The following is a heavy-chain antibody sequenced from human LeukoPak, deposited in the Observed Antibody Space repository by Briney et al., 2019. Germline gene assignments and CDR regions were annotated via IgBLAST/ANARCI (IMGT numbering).Heavy chain of an antibody. CDR3: ATEYSYGLPVAFDI. CDR2: IIPIFGTA. CDR1: GGTFSSCA. D-gene: IGHD5-18*01. V-gene: IGHV1-69*05. J-gene: IGHJ3*02. Sequence: ASVKVSCKASGGTFSSCAISWVRQAPGQGLEWMGGIIPIFGTANYAQKFQGRVTITTDESTSTAYMELSSLRSEDTAVYYCATEYSYGLPVAFDIWGQGTMVTVSS.